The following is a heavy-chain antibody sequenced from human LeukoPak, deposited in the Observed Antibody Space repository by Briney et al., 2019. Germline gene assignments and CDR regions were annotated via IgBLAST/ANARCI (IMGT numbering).Heavy chain of an antibody. CDR3: ARDKVSNHVFDY. CDR1: GFTFSTYW. D-gene: IGHD1-14*01. J-gene: IGHJ4*02. Sequence: GGSLRLSCAASGFTFSTYWMHWVRQAPGKGLVWVSLINSDGSTTRYADSVKGRFTISRDNAKNTLYLQMNSLRAEDTAVYYCARDKVSNHVFDYWGQRTLVTVSS. V-gene: IGHV3-74*01. CDR2: INSDGSTT.